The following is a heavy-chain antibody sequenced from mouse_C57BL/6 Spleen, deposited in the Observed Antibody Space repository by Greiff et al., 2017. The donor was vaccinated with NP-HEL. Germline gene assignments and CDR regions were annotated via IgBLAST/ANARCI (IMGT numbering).Heavy chain of an antibody. D-gene: IGHD2-3*01. CDR3: ARSDVYPPAWFAY. CDR1: GFTFTDYY. Sequence: EVKLVESGGGLVQPGGSLSLSCAASGFTFTDYYMSWVRQPPGKALEWLGFIRNKANGYTTEYSASVKGRFTISRDNSQSILYLQMNALRAEDSATYYCARSDVYPPAWFAYWGQGTLVTVSA. J-gene: IGHJ3*01. CDR2: IRNKANGYTT. V-gene: IGHV7-3*01.